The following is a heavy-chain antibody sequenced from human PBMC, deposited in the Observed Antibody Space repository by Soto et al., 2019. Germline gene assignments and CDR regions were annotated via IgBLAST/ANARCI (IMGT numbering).Heavy chain of an antibody. CDR3: ARGKDGDLSYYYYYYYMDV. Sequence: SETLSLTCTVSGGSISSYYWSWIRQPPGKGLEWIGYIYYSGSTNYNPSLKSRVTISVDTSKNQFSLKLSSVTAADTAVYYCARGKDGDLSYYYYYYYMDVWGKGTTVTVSS. CDR1: GGSISSYY. V-gene: IGHV4-59*01. CDR2: IYYSGST. J-gene: IGHJ6*03. D-gene: IGHD4-17*01.